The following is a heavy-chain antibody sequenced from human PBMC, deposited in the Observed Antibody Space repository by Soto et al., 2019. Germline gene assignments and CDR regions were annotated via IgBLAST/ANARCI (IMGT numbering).Heavy chain of an antibody. D-gene: IGHD6-19*01. CDR2: IIPIFGPA. CDR3: ARAVAGGVYYYYGMDV. CDR1: GGTFSSYA. Sequence: QVQLVQSGAEVKKPGSSVKVSCKASGGTFSSYAINWVRQAPGQGLEWMGGIIPIFGPADYAQKFQGRVTITADESTSTAYMELSSLRSEDTALYYCARAVAGGVYYYYGMDVWGQGTTVTVSS. V-gene: IGHV1-69*12. J-gene: IGHJ6*02.